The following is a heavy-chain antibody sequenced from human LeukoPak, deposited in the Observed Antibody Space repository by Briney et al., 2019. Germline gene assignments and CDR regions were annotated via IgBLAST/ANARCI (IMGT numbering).Heavy chain of an antibody. J-gene: IGHJ4*02. Sequence: RSGGSLRLSCAASGFTFSSYAMSWVRQAPGKGLEWVSAISGRGGSTYYADSVKRRFTISRDNSKNTLHLQMNSLRAEDTAVYYCAAPGPEYCTNGVCTFDYWGQGTLVTVSS. CDR1: GFTFSSYA. V-gene: IGHV3-23*01. CDR3: AAPGPEYCTNGVCTFDY. D-gene: IGHD2-8*01. CDR2: ISGRGGST.